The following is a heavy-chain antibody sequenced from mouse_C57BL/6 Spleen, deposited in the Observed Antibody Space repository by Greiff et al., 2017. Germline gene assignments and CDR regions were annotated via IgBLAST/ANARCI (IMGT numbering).Heavy chain of an antibody. CDR1: GFTFSSYA. Sequence: EVQLVESGGGLVKPGGSLKLSCAASGFTFSSYAMSWVRQTPEKRLEWVATISDGGSYTYYPDNVKGRFTISRDNAKNNLYLQMSHLKSEDTAMYYCARDWDLDYYGSSFDVWGTGTTVTVSS. CDR2: ISDGGSYT. V-gene: IGHV5-4*01. J-gene: IGHJ1*03. CDR3: ARDWDLDYYGSSFDV. D-gene: IGHD1-1*01.